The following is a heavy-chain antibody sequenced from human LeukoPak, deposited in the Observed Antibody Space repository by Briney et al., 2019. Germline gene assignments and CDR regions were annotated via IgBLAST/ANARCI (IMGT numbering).Heavy chain of an antibody. CDR3: AKDCYFDN. V-gene: IGHV1-18*01. J-gene: IGHJ4*02. CDR2: INAYNSNT. CDR1: GYTFTNYN. Sequence: ASVKVSCKASGYTFTNYNIAWVRQAPGQGLEWVGWINAYNSNTKYAQKLQGRVTMTTDTSTSTAYMEMRSLRFDDTAIYYCAKDCYFDNGGKGTRVTVSS.